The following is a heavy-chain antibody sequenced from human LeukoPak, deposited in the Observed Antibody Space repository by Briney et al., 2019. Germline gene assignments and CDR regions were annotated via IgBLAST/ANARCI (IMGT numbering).Heavy chain of an antibody. CDR3: ARVSRRTRGDCCSTSCFANWFDP. CDR2: INPNSGGT. CDR1: GYTFTGYY. Sequence: ASVKVSCTASGYTFTGYYMHWVRQAPGQGLEWMGWINPNSGGTNYAQKFQGRVTMTRDTSISTAYMELSRLRSDDTAVYDCARVSRRTRGDCCSTSCFANWFDPFGQGTLVTVSS. J-gene: IGHJ5*02. V-gene: IGHV1-2*02. D-gene: IGHD2-2*01.